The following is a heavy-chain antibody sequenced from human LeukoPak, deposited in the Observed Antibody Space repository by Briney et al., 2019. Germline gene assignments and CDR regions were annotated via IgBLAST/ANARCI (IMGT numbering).Heavy chain of an antibody. CDR1: GYSFTNYW. CDR2: IYPGDSDT. CDR3: ARHRISSSWYYGMDV. V-gene: IGHV5-51*01. Sequence: GESLKISCKGSGYSFTNYWIGWVRQMPGKGLEWMGIIYPGDSDTRYNPSFQSQVTISADKSISTAYLQWSGLKASDTAMYHCARHRISSSWYYGMDVWGQGTTVTVSS. J-gene: IGHJ6*02. D-gene: IGHD6-13*01.